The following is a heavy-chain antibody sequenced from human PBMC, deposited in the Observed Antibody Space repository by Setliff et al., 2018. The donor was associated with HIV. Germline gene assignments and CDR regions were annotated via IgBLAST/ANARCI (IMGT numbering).Heavy chain of an antibody. Sequence: GASVKVSCKASGYTFTSYAMHWVRQAPGQRLEWMGWISAYNGNTNYAQKLQGRVTMTTDTSTSTAYMELRSLRSDDTAVYYCAARGAGSFDYWGQGTLVTVSS. J-gene: IGHJ4*02. D-gene: IGHD6-19*01. CDR1: GYTFTSYA. CDR2: ISAYNGNT. V-gene: IGHV1-18*01. CDR3: AARGAGSFDY.